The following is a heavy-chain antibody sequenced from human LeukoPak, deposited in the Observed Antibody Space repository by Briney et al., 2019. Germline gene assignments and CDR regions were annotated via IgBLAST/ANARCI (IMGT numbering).Heavy chain of an antibody. CDR2: ISSSSSTI. Sequence: GGSLRLSCAASGFTFSSYSMNWVRQAPGKGLEWVSYISSSSSTIYYADSVKGRFTISRDNAKNSLYLQMNSLRAEDTAVYYCARGYYGSGSTFDYWGQGTLVTVSS. CDR1: GFTFSSYS. J-gene: IGHJ4*02. CDR3: ARGYYGSGSTFDY. V-gene: IGHV3-48*04. D-gene: IGHD3-10*01.